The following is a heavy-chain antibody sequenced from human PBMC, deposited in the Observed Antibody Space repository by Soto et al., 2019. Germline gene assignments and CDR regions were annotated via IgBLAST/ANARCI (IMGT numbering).Heavy chain of an antibody. D-gene: IGHD2-15*01. CDR1: GGSISSGGYY. CDR2: IYYSGST. Sequence: SETLSLTCTVSGGSISSGGYYWSWIRQHPGKGLEWIGYIYYSGSTYYNPSLKSRVTISVDTSKNQFSLKLSSVTAADTAVYYCARDRAGASLGRLGYCSGGSCLGWFDPWGQGTLVTVSS. J-gene: IGHJ5*02. V-gene: IGHV4-31*03. CDR3: ARDRAGASLGRLGYCSGGSCLGWFDP.